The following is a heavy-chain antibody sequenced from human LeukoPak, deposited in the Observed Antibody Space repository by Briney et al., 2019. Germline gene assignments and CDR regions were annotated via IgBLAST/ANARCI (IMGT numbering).Heavy chain of an antibody. V-gene: IGHV1-2*02. Sequence: ASVKVSCKASGYTFTGYYMHWVRQAPGQGLEWMGWINPNSGGTNYAQKFQGRVTMTRDTSISTAYMELSRLRSDDTAVYYCARTSGSYFPRPRYYFDYWGQGTLVTVSS. CDR3: ARTSGSYFPRPRYYFDY. CDR2: INPNSGGT. J-gene: IGHJ4*02. CDR1: GYTFTGYY. D-gene: IGHD1-26*01.